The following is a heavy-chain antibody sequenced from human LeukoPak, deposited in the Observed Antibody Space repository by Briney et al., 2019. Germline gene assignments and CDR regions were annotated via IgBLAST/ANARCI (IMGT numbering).Heavy chain of an antibody. J-gene: IGHJ3*02. Sequence: GGSLRLSCAASGFTFSSHGMSWVRQAPGKGLEWVSTISGSGDYTYYADSVKGRFTISRDNSKNTLYLQMNSLRAEDTAVYYCARLLAGSGYARDAFDIWGQGTMVTVSS. CDR3: ARLLAGSGYARDAFDI. D-gene: IGHD3-22*01. CDR1: GFTFSSHG. V-gene: IGHV3-23*01. CDR2: ISGSGDYT.